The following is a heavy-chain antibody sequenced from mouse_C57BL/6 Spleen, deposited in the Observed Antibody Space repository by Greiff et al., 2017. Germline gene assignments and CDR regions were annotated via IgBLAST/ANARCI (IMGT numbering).Heavy chain of an antibody. CDR3: ASYDYGSSRYYAMDY. V-gene: IGHV1-69*01. CDR2: IDPSDSYT. CDR1: GYTFTSYW. D-gene: IGHD1-1*01. J-gene: IGHJ4*01. Sequence: QVQLQQPGAELVMPGASVKLSCKASGYTFTSYWMHWVKQRPGQGLEWMGEIDPSDSYTNYNQKFKGKSTLTVDKSSSTAYMQLSSLTSEDSAVYYCASYDYGSSRYYAMDYWGQGTSVTVSS.